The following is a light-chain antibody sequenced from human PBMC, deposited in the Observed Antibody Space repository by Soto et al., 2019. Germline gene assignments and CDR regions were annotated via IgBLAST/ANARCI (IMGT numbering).Light chain of an antibody. Sequence: EKLMTQSPATLSVSPGETATLSFRASQSVGSDLAWYQQKPDQPPRLLIYDASTRATGIPSRFSGSGSGTDFTLTISTLEPEDFAIYYCQQYGYSRTFGQGTKVDIK. V-gene: IGKV3-15*01. CDR1: QSVGSD. CDR3: QQYGYSRT. J-gene: IGKJ1*01. CDR2: DAS.